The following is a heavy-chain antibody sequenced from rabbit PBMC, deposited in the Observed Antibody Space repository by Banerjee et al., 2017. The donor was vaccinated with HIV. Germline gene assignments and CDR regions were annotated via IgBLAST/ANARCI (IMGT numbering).Heavy chain of an antibody. CDR2: INAATGKP. Sequence: QQQLVESGGGLVQPEGSLTLTCKASGFSFSDRDVMCWVRQAPGKGLEWIACINAATGKPVYATWAKGRFTISRTSSTTVTLRMTSLTAADRATYFCARDAASSFSSYGMDLWGPGHPGHRL. CDR1: GFSFSDRDV. J-gene: IGHJ6*01. CDR3: ARDAASSFSSYGMDL. D-gene: IGHD8-1*01. V-gene: IGHV1S45*01.